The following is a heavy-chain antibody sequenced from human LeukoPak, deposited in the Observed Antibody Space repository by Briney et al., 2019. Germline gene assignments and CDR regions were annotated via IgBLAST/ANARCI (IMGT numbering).Heavy chain of an antibody. CDR3: ARALVVPAALVDY. CDR1: GYSTSSGYY. J-gene: IGHJ4*02. Sequence: SETLSLTCTVSGYSTSSGYYWGWIRQPPGKGLEWIGSIYHSGSTYYNPSLKSRVTISVDTSKNQFSLKLSSVTAADTAVYYCARALVVPAALVDYWGQGTLVTVSS. V-gene: IGHV4-38-2*02. CDR2: IYHSGST. D-gene: IGHD2-2*01.